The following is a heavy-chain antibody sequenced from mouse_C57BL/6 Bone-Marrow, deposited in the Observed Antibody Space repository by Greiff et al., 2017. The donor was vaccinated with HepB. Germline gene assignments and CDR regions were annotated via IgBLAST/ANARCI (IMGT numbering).Heavy chain of an antibody. J-gene: IGHJ4*01. D-gene: IGHD2-5*01. CDR1: GFTFSSYA. V-gene: IGHV5-4*01. CDR3: ARDYSNYDYAMDY. CDR2: ISDGGSYT. Sequence: EVKVVESGGGLVKPGGSLKLSCAASGFTFSSYAMSWVRQTPEKRLEWVATISDGGSYTYYPDNVKGRFTISRDNAKNNLYLQMSHLKSEDTAMYYCARDYSNYDYAMDYWGQGTSVTVSS.